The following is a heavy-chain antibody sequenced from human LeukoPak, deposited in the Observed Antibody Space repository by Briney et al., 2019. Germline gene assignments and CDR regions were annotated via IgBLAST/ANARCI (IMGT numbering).Heavy chain of an antibody. J-gene: IGHJ4*02. CDR2: INPNSGGT. CDR1: GYTFTGYY. CDR3: AREGEHGDSTSQDY. D-gene: IGHD4-17*01. Sequence: ASVTVSCKASGYTFTGYYMHWVRQAPGQGLEWMGWINPNSGGTNYAQKFQGRVTMTRDTSISTAYMELSRLRSDDTAVYYCAREGEHGDSTSQDYWGQGTLVTVSS. V-gene: IGHV1-2*02.